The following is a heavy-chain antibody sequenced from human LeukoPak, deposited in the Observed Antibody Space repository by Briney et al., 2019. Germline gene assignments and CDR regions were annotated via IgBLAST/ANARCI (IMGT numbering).Heavy chain of an antibody. D-gene: IGHD7-27*01. CDR1: GGSIRSGTDY. Sequence: SETLSLTCTVSGGSIRSGTDYWSWIRQPAGKGLEWIGRIYMSGSTDYNPSFKSRVTMSVDTSKNQVSLKLRSVTAADTAVYYCARVVWGGDFHYSLDVWGKGTTVIVSS. CDR2: IYMSGST. J-gene: IGHJ6*03. CDR3: ARVVWGGDFHYSLDV. V-gene: IGHV4-61*02.